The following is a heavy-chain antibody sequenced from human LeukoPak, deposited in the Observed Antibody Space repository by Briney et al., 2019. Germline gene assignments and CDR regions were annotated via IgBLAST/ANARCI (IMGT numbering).Heavy chain of an antibody. J-gene: IGHJ5*01. Sequence: PSETLSLTCTVSRGSISSSSYYWSWIRQPPGKGLEWIGEINHSGSTNYNPSLKSRVTISVDTSKNQFSLKLSSVSAANTPVDYYTREGGYLWLWFDPWGPGTLITVSS. D-gene: IGHD2-21*01. CDR3: TREGGYLWLWFDP. CDR2: INHSGST. V-gene: IGHV4-39*07. CDR1: RGSISSSSYY.